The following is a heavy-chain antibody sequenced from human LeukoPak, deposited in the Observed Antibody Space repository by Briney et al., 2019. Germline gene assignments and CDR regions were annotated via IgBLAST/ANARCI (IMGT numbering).Heavy chain of an antibody. CDR3: ARGSDIVVVPAAIYYFDY. V-gene: IGHV4-34*01. Sequence: SETLSLTCAVYGRSFSGYYWSWIRQPPGKGLEWIGEINHSGSTNYNPSLKSRVTISVDTSKNQFSLKLSSVTAADTAVYYCARGSDIVVVPAAIYYFDYWGQGTLVTVSS. J-gene: IGHJ4*02. CDR2: INHSGST. D-gene: IGHD2-2*02. CDR1: GRSFSGYY.